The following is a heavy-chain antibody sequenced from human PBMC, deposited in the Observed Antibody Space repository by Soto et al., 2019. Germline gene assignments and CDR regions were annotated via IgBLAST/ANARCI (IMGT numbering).Heavy chain of an antibody. CDR1: GGSISSGGYY. V-gene: IGHV4-31*03. J-gene: IGHJ4*02. D-gene: IGHD6-6*01. CDR2: IYYSGST. CDR3: ARGLAARPLDY. Sequence: SSETLSLTCTVSGGSISSGGYYWSWIRQHPGKGLEWIGYIYYSGSTYYNPSLKSRVTISVDTSKNQFSLKLSSVTAADTAVYYCARGLAARPLDYWGQGPLVTVSS.